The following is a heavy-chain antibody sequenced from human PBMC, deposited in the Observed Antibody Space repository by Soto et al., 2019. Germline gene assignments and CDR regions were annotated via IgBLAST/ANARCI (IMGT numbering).Heavy chain of an antibody. V-gene: IGHV3-21*01. D-gene: IGHD3-3*01. CDR2: ISSSGGNT. J-gene: IGHJ3*02. CDR3: AREVRVRVFAFDI. CDR1: GFTFSSYS. Sequence: PGGSLRLSCAASGFTFSSYSMNWVRQAPGKGLEWVSSISSSGGNTYYADSVKGRFTISRDNSKNMLYLQMNSLRVEDTAVYYCAREVRVRVFAFDIGGQGTMVTVS.